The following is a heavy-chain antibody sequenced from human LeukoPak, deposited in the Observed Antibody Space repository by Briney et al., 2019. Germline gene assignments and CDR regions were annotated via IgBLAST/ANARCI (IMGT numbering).Heavy chain of an antibody. CDR1: GFTFSKYA. J-gene: IGHJ4*02. CDR2: IHGRGGST. Sequence: GGSLRLFCAASGFTFSKYAMSWVRQASARGLECVSSIHGRGGSTYYAACVKRRFTISRDNSKNTLYLQMNTLRAEDTAIYYCANPPTVTSFHYWGQGTLVTVSS. D-gene: IGHD4-11*01. CDR3: ANPPTVTSFHY. V-gene: IGHV3-23*01.